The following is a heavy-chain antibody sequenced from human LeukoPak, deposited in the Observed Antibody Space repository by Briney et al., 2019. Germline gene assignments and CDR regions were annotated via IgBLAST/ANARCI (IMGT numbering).Heavy chain of an antibody. J-gene: IGHJ4*02. CDR1: GYSFTSYW. Sequence: NLGESLQISCKGSGYSFTSYWIGWMRPMPGKGLEWMGIIYPGDSDTRYSPSFQGQVTISADKSISTAHLQWSSLKASDTAMYYCARGLAMMEGFDYWGQGTLVTVSS. V-gene: IGHV5-51*01. CDR2: IYPGDSDT. D-gene: IGHD3-22*01. CDR3: ARGLAMMEGFDY.